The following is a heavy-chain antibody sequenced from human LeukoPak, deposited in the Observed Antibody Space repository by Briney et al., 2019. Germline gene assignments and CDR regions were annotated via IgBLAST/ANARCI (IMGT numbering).Heavy chain of an antibody. Sequence: GGSLRLSCAASGFTFSSYWMNWARQAPGKGLEWVASINHNGNVNYYVDSVKGRFTISGDNAKNSLYLQMSNLRAEDTAVYFCARVHRHGSGSALDYWGQGTLVTVSS. CDR3: ARVHRHGSGSALDY. D-gene: IGHD3-10*01. CDR1: GFTFSSYW. CDR2: INHNGNVN. J-gene: IGHJ4*02. V-gene: IGHV3-7*03.